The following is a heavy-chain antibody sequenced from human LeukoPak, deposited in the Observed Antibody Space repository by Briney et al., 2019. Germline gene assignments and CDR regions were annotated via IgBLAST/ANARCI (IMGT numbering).Heavy chain of an antibody. D-gene: IGHD5-24*01. CDR3: ARDRLGWLQLRRPGFDY. J-gene: IGHJ4*02. CDR2: ISAYNGNT. V-gene: IGHV1-18*01. CDR1: GYTFTSYG. Sequence: ASVKVSCKASGYTFTSYGISWVRQAPGQGLEWMGWISAYNGNTNYAQKLQGRVTMTTDTSTSTAYMELRSLRSDDTAVYYRARDRLGWLQLRRPGFDYWGQGTLVTVSS.